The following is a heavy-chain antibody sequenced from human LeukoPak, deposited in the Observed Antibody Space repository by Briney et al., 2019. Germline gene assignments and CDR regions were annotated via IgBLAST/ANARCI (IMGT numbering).Heavy chain of an antibody. CDR1: GVTFSSYE. Sequence: GGSLRLSCAASGVTFSSYEMNWVRQAPGKGLEWVSYISSGSTIYDADSVKGRFTISRDNTKNSLYLQMNSLRAEDTAVYYCARESIAVAGAPFDYWGQGTLVTVSS. J-gene: IGHJ4*02. D-gene: IGHD6-19*01. CDR3: ARESIAVAGAPFDY. CDR2: ISSGSTI. V-gene: IGHV3-48*03.